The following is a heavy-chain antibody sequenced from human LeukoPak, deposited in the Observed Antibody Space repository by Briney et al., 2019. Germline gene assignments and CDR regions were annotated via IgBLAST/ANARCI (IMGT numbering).Heavy chain of an antibody. J-gene: IGHJ3*02. CDR1: GGSISSSPYY. CDR3: ARHPNPQYFADAFDI. V-gene: IGHV4-39*01. CDR2: IYYSGTT. Sequence: SETLSLTCTVSGGSISSSPYYWGWIRQPPGKGLEWIGSIYYSGTTHYSPSLESRVTISVDTSKNQFSLKLSSVTAADTAVYYCARHPNPQYFADAFDIWGQGTMVTVSS. D-gene: IGHD2/OR15-2a*01.